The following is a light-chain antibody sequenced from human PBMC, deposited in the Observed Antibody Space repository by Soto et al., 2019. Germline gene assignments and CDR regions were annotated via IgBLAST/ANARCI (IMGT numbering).Light chain of an antibody. CDR3: QQYHNWPA. V-gene: IGKV3-15*01. CDR2: GAA. Sequence: EIVMKQSPATLSVSPGGRATLSCRASQSVFSSLAWYQQKPGQAPRLLIYGAATRATGIPARFSGSGSGTEFTLTISSLQSEDFAVYYCQQYHNWPAFGQGTKVDI. CDR1: QSVFSS. J-gene: IGKJ1*01.